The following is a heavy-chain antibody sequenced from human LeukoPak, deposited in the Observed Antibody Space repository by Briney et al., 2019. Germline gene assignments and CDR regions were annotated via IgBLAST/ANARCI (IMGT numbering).Heavy chain of an antibody. CDR2: ISAYNGNT. D-gene: IGHD2-2*01. CDR1: GYTFTSYG. V-gene: IGHV1-18*01. Sequence: ASVKVSCKASGYTFTSYGISWVRQAPGQGLEWMGWISAYNGNTNYAQKLQGRVTMTTDTSTSTAYMELRSLRSDDTAVYYCARENYCSSTSCLGGNSFDLWGQGTLVTVSS. J-gene: IGHJ5*02. CDR3: ARENYCSSTSCLGGNSFDL.